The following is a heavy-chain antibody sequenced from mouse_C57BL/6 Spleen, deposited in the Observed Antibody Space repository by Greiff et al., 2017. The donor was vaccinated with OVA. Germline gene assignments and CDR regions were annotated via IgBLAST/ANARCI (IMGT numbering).Heavy chain of an antibody. Sequence: QVQLQQPGAELVKPGASVKLSCKASGYTFTSYWMHWVKQRPGRGLEWIGRIDPNSGGTKYNEKFKSKATLTVDKPSSTAYMQRSSLTSDDSAGYYCAKNYGISYGWYFDVWGTGTTVTGSS. CDR3: AKNYGISYGWYFDV. V-gene: IGHV1-72*01. D-gene: IGHD1-1*01. CDR2: IDPNSGGT. J-gene: IGHJ1*03. CDR1: GYTFTSYW.